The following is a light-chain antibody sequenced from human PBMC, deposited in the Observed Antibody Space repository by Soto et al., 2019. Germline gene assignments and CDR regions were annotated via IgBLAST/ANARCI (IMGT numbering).Light chain of an antibody. Sequence: IVMTQKKLSLPVTPGEPASISCRSSQSLLHSNGYNYLDWYLQKPGQSPQLLIYLGSNRASGVPDRFSGSGSGTDFTLKISRVEAEDVGVYYCMQALLTPLTFGG. CDR2: LGS. V-gene: IGKV2-28*01. J-gene: IGKJ4*01. CDR1: QSLLHSNGYNY. CDR3: MQALLTPLT.